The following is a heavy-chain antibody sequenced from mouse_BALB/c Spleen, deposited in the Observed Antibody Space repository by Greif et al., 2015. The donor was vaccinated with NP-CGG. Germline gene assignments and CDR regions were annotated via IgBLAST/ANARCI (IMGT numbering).Heavy chain of an antibody. CDR1: GFTFSSYG. Sequence: EVKLMESGGDLVKPGGSLKLSCAASGFTFSSYGMSWVRQTPDKRLEWVATISSGGSYTYYPDSVKGRFTISRDNAKNTLYLQMSSLKSEDTAMYYCARQKGVDHWGQGTTLTVSP. J-gene: IGHJ2*01. V-gene: IGHV5-6*01. CDR3: ARQKGVDH. CDR2: ISSGGSYT.